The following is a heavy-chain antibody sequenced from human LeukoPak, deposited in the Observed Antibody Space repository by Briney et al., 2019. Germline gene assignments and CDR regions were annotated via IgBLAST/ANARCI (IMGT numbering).Heavy chain of an antibody. CDR3: AKDGGTHGEYYSYYMDV. J-gene: IGHJ6*03. V-gene: IGHV3-30*02. CDR2: IRYDGSNK. CDR1: GFTFSTYG. Sequence: PGGSLRLSCAASGFTFSTYGTHWVRQAPGKGLEWVAFIRYDGSNKYADSVKGRFTISRDNSKNTLFLQMNSLRAEDTAVYYCAKDGGTHGEYYSYYMDVWGKGTTVTVSS. D-gene: IGHD2-15*01.